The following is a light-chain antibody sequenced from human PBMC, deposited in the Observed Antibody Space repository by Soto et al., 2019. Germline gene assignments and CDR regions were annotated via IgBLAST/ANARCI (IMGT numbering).Light chain of an antibody. CDR2: DVS. Sequence: QSALTQPASVSGSPGQSITISCTGTSSDVGVYNYVSWYQQHPGKAPKLMIYDVSNRPSGVSNRFSDSKSGNTASLTISGLQAEDEADYYCSSYTSSSTYVVFGGGTKLTVL. CDR1: SSDVGVYNY. CDR3: SSYTSSSTYVV. J-gene: IGLJ2*01. V-gene: IGLV2-14*01.